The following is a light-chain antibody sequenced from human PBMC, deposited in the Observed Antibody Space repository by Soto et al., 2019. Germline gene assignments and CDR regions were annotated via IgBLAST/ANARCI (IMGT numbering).Light chain of an antibody. Sequence: EIVMTQSPDTLSVSPGERATVSCRASQYISSNLAWYQQKPGQAPRLLIYGASARATDIPARFSGSGSGTECTLTFSGLQSEDFALYYCQQYHDWPWTFGQGTKVEIK. V-gene: IGKV3-15*01. J-gene: IGKJ1*01. CDR3: QQYHDWPWT. CDR1: QYISSN. CDR2: GAS.